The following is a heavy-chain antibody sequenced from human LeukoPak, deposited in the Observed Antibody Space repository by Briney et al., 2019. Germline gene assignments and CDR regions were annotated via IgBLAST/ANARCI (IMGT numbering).Heavy chain of an antibody. V-gene: IGHV4-39*07. CDR2: IYTSGST. D-gene: IGHD2-15*01. Sequence: SGTLSLTCAVSGGSISSSSYYWGWLRQPPGKGLEWIGRIYTSGSTNYNPSLKSRVTMSVDTSKNQFSLKLSSVTAADTAVYYCASLKGIWWYFDLWGRGTLVTVSS. CDR3: ASLKGIWWYFDL. J-gene: IGHJ2*01. CDR1: GGSISSSSYY.